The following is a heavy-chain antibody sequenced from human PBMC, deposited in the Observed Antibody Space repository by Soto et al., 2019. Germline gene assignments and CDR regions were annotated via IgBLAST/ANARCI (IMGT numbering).Heavy chain of an antibody. Sequence: SQTLSLTCAISGDSVSSNIAAWNWVRQSPSRGLEWLGRTKYRSKWYTDYATSVKSRISINPDTSKNQVSLQLNSVTPEDTAVYYCARGGSSTWTYYFDFWGQGILVTVSS. CDR1: GDSVSSNIAA. J-gene: IGHJ4*02. CDR3: ARGGSSTWTYYFDF. D-gene: IGHD6-13*01. V-gene: IGHV6-1*01. CDR2: TKYRSKWYT.